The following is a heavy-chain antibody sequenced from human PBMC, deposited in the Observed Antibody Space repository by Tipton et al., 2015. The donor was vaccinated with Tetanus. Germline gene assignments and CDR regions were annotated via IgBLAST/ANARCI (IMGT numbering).Heavy chain of an antibody. CDR2: IYHTGST. CDR3: ARAGKVHTFDH. Sequence: TLSLTCALSGDSLSTGFYSWSWIRQPPGKGLEWIGYIYHTGSTYYNPALQSRVIMSVDMSKNQFSLRLKSVTAADTAVYFCARAGKVHTFDHWGQGILVTVSS. V-gene: IGHV4-30-2*01. CDR1: GDSLSTGFYS. J-gene: IGHJ4*02.